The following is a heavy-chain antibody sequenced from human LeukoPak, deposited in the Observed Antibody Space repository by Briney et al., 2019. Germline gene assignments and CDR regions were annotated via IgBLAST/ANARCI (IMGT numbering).Heavy chain of an antibody. D-gene: IGHD2-2*01. CDR2: ISGSGGST. CDR1: GFTFSSYA. CDR3: AKDAGVDIVVAPAHGMDV. J-gene: IGHJ6*02. V-gene: IGHV3-23*01. Sequence: GGSLRLSCAASGFTFSSYAMSWVRQAPVKGLEWVSAISGSGGSTYYADSVKGRFTISRDNSKNTLYLQMNSLRAEDTAVYYCAKDAGVDIVVAPAHGMDVWGQGTTVTVSS.